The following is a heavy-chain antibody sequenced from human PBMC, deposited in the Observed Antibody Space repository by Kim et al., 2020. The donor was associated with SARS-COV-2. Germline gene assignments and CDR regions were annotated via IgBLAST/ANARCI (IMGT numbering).Heavy chain of an antibody. V-gene: IGHV4-4*02. Sequence: SETLSLTCAVSGGSITSDNWWTWVRQPPGKGLEWIGEIYHSGKTNYHPSLKSRVTISLDKSSNNFSLKMTSVTAADTAMYYCVPLGFCSGDDCYPVVWGQGTMVTVSS. D-gene: IGHD2-15*01. CDR2: IYHSGKT. CDR3: VPLGFCSGDDCYPVV. J-gene: IGHJ3*01. CDR1: GGSITSDNW.